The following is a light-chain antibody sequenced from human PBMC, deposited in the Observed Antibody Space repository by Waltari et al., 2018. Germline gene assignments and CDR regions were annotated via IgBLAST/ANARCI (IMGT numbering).Light chain of an antibody. CDR3: SSYISSDTLEL. CDR2: DVS. Sequence: QSALTQPASVSGSPGQSITISCTATSSDVGGYNYVSWYQQHPGKAPKLIIFDVSNRPSGVSSRFSGSKSGNTASLTISGLQAQDEADYYCSSYISSDTLELFGGGTSLTVL. CDR1: SSDVGGYNY. J-gene: IGLJ2*01. V-gene: IGLV2-14*03.